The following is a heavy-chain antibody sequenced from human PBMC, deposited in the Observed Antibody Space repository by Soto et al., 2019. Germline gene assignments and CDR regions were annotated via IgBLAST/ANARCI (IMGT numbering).Heavy chain of an antibody. CDR2: ISGSGTGT. V-gene: IGHV3-23*01. CDR1: GYRFSNYA. Sequence: GWSLKISCAASGYRFSNYAMNWARQAPGKGLEWVSAISGSGTGTDYADSVKGRFTISRDNSKRSLYLQMNSLRVEDTAVYYCVRGLFTGSPHFFFWGQGTLVTVPS. J-gene: IGHJ4*02. CDR3: VRGLFTGSPHFFF. D-gene: IGHD1-26*01.